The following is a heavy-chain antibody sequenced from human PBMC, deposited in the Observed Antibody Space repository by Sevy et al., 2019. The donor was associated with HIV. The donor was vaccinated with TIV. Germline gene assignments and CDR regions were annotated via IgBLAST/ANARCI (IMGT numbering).Heavy chain of an antibody. CDR2: IIPIFGTA. Sequence: ASVKVSCKASGDTFSSYAISWVRQAPGQGLEWMGGIIPIFGTANYAQKFQGRVTITADESTSTAYMELSSLRSEDTAVYYCARVRSNHLGYFDYWGQGTLVTVSS. V-gene: IGHV1-69*13. D-gene: IGHD2-2*01. CDR3: ARVRSNHLGYFDY. CDR1: GDTFSSYA. J-gene: IGHJ4*02.